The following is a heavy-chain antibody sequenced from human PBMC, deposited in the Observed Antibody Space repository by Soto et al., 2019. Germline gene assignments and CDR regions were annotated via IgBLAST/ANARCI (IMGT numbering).Heavy chain of an antibody. J-gene: IGHJ6*03. CDR1: GFTFSSYA. CDR2: ISGSGGST. CDR3: AKDYSYGYQNYYYMDV. D-gene: IGHD5-18*01. Sequence: GALRLSCAASGFTFSSYAMSWVRQAPGKGLEWVSAISGSGGSTYYADSVKGRFTISRDNSKNTLYLQMNSLRAEDTAVYYCAKDYSYGYQNYYYMDVWGKGTTVTVSS. V-gene: IGHV3-23*01.